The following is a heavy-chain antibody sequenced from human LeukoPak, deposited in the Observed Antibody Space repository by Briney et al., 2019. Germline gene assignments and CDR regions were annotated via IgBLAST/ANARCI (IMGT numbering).Heavy chain of an antibody. D-gene: IGHD3-22*01. CDR2: IIPTLGIA. Sequence: SVKVSCKASGYTFIGYYMHWVRQAPGQGLEWMGRIIPTLGIANYAQKFQGRVTITADKSTSTAYMELSSLRSEDTAVYYCARGPNYYDSSGYYNYWGQGTLVTVSS. J-gene: IGHJ4*02. V-gene: IGHV1-69*04. CDR3: ARGPNYYDSSGYYNY. CDR1: GYTFIGYY.